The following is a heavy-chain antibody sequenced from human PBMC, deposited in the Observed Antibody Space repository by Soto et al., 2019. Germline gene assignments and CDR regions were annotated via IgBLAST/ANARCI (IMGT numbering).Heavy chain of an antibody. CDR3: AKGLTEIGGVLWFGEWHYGMDV. Sequence: GGSLRLSCAASGFTFSSYAMSWVRQAPGKGLEWVSAISGSGGSTYYADSVKGRFTISRDNSKNTLYLQMNSLRAEDTAVYYCAKGLTEIGGVLWFGEWHYGMDVWGQGTTVTVSS. CDR2: ISGSGGST. J-gene: IGHJ6*02. V-gene: IGHV3-23*01. D-gene: IGHD3-10*01. CDR1: GFTFSSYA.